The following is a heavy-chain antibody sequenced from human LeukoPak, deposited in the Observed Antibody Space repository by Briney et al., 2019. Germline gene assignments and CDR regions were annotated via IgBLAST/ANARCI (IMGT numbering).Heavy chain of an antibody. CDR1: GGTFSSYA. V-gene: IGHV1-69*13. CDR2: IITIFDTA. CDR3: ARVRFGESSDWSFDL. Sequence: ASVKVSCKVSGGTFSSYAISWERQAPGQGLEWMGRIITIFDTASYAEKFQGRVTITADESTSTAYMELNSLRSEDTAVYYCARVRFGESSDWSFDLWGRGALVTVSS. D-gene: IGHD3-10*01. J-gene: IGHJ2*01.